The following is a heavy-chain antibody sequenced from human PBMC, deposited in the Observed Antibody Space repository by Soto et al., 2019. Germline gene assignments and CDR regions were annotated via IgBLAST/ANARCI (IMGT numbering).Heavy chain of an antibody. J-gene: IGHJ4*03. CDR3: ARSVIFRGLIRTFDM. D-gene: IGHD3-10*01. CDR2: ISGTTKYI. V-gene: IGHV3-21*01. CDR1: GFTFSSFN. Sequence: GGSLRLSCSASGFTFSSFNMHWVRRAPGKGLEWVSSISGTTKYIYYGDSVKGRFTISRDNAENSMFLQMNRLRVEDTAVYYCARSVIFRGLIRTFDMWGQGTLVTVSS.